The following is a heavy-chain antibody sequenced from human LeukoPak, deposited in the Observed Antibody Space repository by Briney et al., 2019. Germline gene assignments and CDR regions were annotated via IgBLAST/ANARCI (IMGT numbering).Heavy chain of an antibody. CDR2: IYSGGST. Sequence: GGSLRLSCAASGFTVSSNYMSWVRQAPGKGLEWVSVIYSGGSTYYADSVKGRFTISRDNSKNTLYLQMNSLRAEDTAVYYCARPSPVGPNLFYCSSTSCPLAYWGQGTLVTVSS. CDR1: GFTVSSNY. V-gene: IGHV3-66*01. D-gene: IGHD2-2*01. CDR3: ARPSPVGPNLFYCSSTSCPLAY. J-gene: IGHJ4*02.